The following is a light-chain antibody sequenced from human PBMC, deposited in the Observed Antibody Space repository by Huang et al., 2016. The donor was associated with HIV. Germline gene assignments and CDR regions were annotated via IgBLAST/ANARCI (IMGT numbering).Light chain of an antibody. CDR1: ESVGRT. V-gene: IGKV3-15*01. CDR2: GAS. J-gene: IGKJ5*01. CDR3: QQYNNWPPVT. Sequence: ETVIMQSPATLSVSPGERVTLSCRASESVGRTLAWDQQRSGQAPRLLIYGASTRAPGIPARFNGRGSGTEFTLTISSLQSEDLAVYYCQQYNNWPPVTFGQGTRLEIK.